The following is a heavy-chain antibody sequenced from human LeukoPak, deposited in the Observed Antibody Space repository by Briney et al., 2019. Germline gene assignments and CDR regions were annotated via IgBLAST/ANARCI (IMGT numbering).Heavy chain of an antibody. CDR3: VRGYASDY. CDR1: GGSISSSNW. D-gene: IGHD2-2*01. CDR2: IYHSGST. Sequence: SGTLSLTCAVSGGSISSSNWWSWVRQPPGKGLEWIGEIYHSGSTNYNPSLNSRVTISVDTSKNQFSLKLSSVTAADTAVYYCVRGYASDYWGQGTLVTVSS. V-gene: IGHV4-4*02. J-gene: IGHJ4*02.